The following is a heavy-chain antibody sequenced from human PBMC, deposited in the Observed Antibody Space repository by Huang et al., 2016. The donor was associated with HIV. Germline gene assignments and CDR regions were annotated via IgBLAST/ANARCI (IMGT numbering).Heavy chain of an antibody. CDR3: ARLPGSITMIRGVITDPY. CDR2: IYYSGST. V-gene: IGHV4-39*01. J-gene: IGHJ4*02. Sequence: QLQLQESGPGLVKPSETLSLTCTVSGGSIRSDNCYWGWIRQPPGQGLEWIWSIYYSGSTYYNPSLKSRVTIPVDTSKNQFSLKRRSVTAADTAVYYCARLPGSITMIRGVITDPYWGQGTLVTVSS. CDR1: GGSIRSDNCY. D-gene: IGHD3-10*01.